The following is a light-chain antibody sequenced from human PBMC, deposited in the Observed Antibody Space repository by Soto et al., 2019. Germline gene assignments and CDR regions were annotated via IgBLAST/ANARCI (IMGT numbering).Light chain of an antibody. V-gene: IGKV1-5*01. CDR1: QSISSW. CDR3: QPYHTYPWT. Sequence: DIQMTQSPCTLAASVGGGDSGSCRASQSISSWLAWYQQKPGKAPKLLFYDASGLESGVPSRFSGSGSGTEFTLTISTLQPGDFATHNCQPYHTYPWTFGQGTKVDIK. CDR2: DAS. J-gene: IGKJ1*01.